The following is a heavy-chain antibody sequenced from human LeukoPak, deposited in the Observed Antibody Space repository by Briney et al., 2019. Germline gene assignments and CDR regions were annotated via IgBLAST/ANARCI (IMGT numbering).Heavy chain of an antibody. D-gene: IGHD3-3*01. CDR3: ARDDSITIFGVVSWFDP. J-gene: IGHJ5*02. CDR1: GYTFTGYY. V-gene: IGHV1-2*02. Sequence: ASVKVSCKASGYTFTGYYMHWVRQAPGQGLEWMGWINPNSGGTNYAQKFQGRVTMTRDTSISTAYMELSRLRSDDTAVYYCARDDSITIFGVVSWFDPWGQGTLVTVSS. CDR2: INPNSGGT.